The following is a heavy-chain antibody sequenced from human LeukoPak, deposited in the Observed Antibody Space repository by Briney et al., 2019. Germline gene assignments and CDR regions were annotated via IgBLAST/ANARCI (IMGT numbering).Heavy chain of an antibody. V-gene: IGHV3-15*01. CDR3: TTDMTTVIDIDY. D-gene: IGHD4-17*01. J-gene: IGHJ4*02. Sequence: PGGSLRLSCAASGFTFSNAWMSWVRQAPGKGLGWVGRIKSKTDGGTTDYAAPVKGRFTISRDDSKNTLYLQMNSLKTEDTAVYYCTTDMTTVIDIDYWGQGTLVTVSS. CDR1: GFTFSNAW. CDR2: IKSKTDGGTT.